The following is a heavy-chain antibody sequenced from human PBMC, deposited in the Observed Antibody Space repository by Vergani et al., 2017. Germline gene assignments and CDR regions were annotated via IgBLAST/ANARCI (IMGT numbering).Heavy chain of an antibody. CDR1: GGSISSSSYY. J-gene: IGHJ3*02. CDR2: IYYSGST. CDR3: ARXAIAVADGEDAFDI. Sequence: QLQLQESGPGLVKPSETLSLTCTVSGGSISSSSYYWGWIRQPPGKGLEWIGSIYYSGSTYYNPSLKSRVTISVDTSKNQFSLKLSSVTAADTAGYYCARXAIAVADGEDAFDIWGQGTMVTVSS. D-gene: IGHD6-19*01. V-gene: IGHV4-39*01.